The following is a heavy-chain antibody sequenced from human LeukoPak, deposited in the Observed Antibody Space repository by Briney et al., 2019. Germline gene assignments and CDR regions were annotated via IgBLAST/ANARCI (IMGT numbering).Heavy chain of an antibody. Sequence: PGGSLRLSCAASGFTVSSNYMSWVRQAPGKGLEWVSAISCSGGSTYYADSVKGRFTISRDNSKNTLYLQMNSLRAEDTAVYYCAKDRSIAAAGRNYYYGMDVWGKGTTVTVSS. CDR2: ISCSGGST. CDR1: GFTVSSNY. CDR3: AKDRSIAAAGRNYYYGMDV. J-gene: IGHJ6*04. V-gene: IGHV3-23*01. D-gene: IGHD6-13*01.